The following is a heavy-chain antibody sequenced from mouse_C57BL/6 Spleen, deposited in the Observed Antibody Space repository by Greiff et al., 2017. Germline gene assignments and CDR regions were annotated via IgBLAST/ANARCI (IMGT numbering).Heavy chain of an antibody. CDR3: ASGYDYTLDY. V-gene: IGHV5-17*01. D-gene: IGHD1-1*02. CDR2: ISSGSSTI. CDR1: GFTFSDYG. Sequence: EVNLVESGGGLVKPGGSLKLSCAASGFTFSDYGMHWVRQAPEKGLEWVAYISSGSSTIYYADTVKGRFTISRDNAKNTLFLQMTSLRSEDTAMXYCASGYDYTLDYWGQGTTLTVSS. J-gene: IGHJ2*01.